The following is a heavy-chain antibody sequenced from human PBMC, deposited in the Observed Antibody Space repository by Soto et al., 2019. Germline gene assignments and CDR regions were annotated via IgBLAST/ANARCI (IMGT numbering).Heavy chain of an antibody. CDR1: GGSISSYY. V-gene: IGHV4-59*08. J-gene: IGHJ4*02. D-gene: IGHD3-10*01. Sequence: SETLSLTCTVSGGSISSYYWTSIRQPPGKGLEWSGFMYNSGSTHYNPSLKSRVTISLDTSKNQFSLNLRSVTAADTAVYYCASMGYHYGSGSYPLDYWGQGTLVTVSS. CDR3: ASMGYHYGSGSYPLDY. CDR2: MYNSGST.